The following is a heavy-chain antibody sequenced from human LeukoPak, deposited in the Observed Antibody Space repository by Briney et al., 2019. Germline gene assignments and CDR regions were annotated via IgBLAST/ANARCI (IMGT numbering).Heavy chain of an antibody. J-gene: IGHJ4*02. V-gene: IGHV3-30*02. CDR3: AKETYGSGTYPFDY. CDR1: GFTFTTYG. D-gene: IGHD3-10*01. CDR2: LHYDGSNK. Sequence: GGSLRRSCAASGFTFTTYGMHWVRQAPGKGLEWVAFLHYDGSNKYYADSVKGRFTISRDNSRNTLYLHMNSLRAEDTAVYYCAKETYGSGTYPFDYWGQGTLVTVSS.